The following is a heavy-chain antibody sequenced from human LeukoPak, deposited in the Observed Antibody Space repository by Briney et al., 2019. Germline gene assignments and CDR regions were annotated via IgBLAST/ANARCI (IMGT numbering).Heavy chain of an antibody. D-gene: IGHD2-2*01. CDR3: AKRYCSSTSCYNYYFDY. CDR2: ISDSGGRT. J-gene: IGHJ4*02. CDR1: GFTFSTYA. V-gene: IGHV3-23*01. Sequence: GGSLRLSCAASGFTFSTYAMTWVRQAPGKGLEWVSSISDSGGRTFYADSVKGRFTVSRDNSKNTLFLQMNSLRAEDTAVYYCAKRYCSSTSCYNYYFDYWGQGTLVTVSS.